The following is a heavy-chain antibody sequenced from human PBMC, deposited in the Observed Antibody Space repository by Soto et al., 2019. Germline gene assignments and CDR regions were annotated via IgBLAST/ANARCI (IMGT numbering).Heavy chain of an antibody. CDR3: VKDGLTSVFGLVHDGSDI. D-gene: IGHD3-3*01. J-gene: IGHJ3*02. Sequence: HPGGSLRLSCAASGFTFSSYAMSWVRQAPGKGLEWVSGISWNSGNIGYAETVKGRFTISRDNAKNSLYLQMNSLRAEDTALYYCVKDGLTSVFGLVHDGSDIWGHGTMVTVSS. CDR2: ISWNSGNI. CDR1: GFTFSSYA. V-gene: IGHV3-9*01.